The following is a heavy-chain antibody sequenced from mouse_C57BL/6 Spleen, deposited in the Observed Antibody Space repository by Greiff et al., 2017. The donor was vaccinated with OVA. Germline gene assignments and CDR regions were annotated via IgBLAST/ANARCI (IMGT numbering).Heavy chain of an antibody. CDR1: GYTFTNYW. D-gene: IGHD1-1*01. V-gene: IGHV1-63*01. J-gene: IGHJ1*03. CDR3: ARRSPYYYGSSYWYFDV. Sequence: QVQLQQSGAELVRPGTSVKMSCKASGYTFTNYWIGWAKQRPGHGLEWIGDIYPGGGYTNYNEKVKGKATLTADKSSSTASMQFSSLTSEDSAIYYCARRSPYYYGSSYWYFDVWGTGTTVTVSS. CDR2: IYPGGGYT.